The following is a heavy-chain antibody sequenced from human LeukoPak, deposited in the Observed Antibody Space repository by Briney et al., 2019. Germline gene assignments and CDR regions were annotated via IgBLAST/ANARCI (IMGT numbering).Heavy chain of an antibody. CDR2: MNPNSGNT. V-gene: IGHV1-8*01. Sequence: ASVSVSCTASGYTFTSYDINWVRQAPGQGLEWMGWMNPNSGNTGYAQKFQGRVTMTRNTSISTAYMELSSLRSEDTAVYYCARAKQQRPDYWGQGTLVTVSS. J-gene: IGHJ4*02. CDR1: GYTFTSYD. D-gene: IGHD6-13*01. CDR3: ARAKQQRPDY.